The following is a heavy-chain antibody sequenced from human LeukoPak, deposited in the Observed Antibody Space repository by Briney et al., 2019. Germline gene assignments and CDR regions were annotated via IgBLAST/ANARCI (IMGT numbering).Heavy chain of an antibody. Sequence: PGGSLRLSCAASGFTFGNYWMSWVRQAPGKELEWVANIKQDGSDKYYVDSVTGRFTISRDNAKNSLYLQMNSLRAEDTAVYYCARWATSSDLWGQGTLVTVSS. D-gene: IGHD3-10*01. J-gene: IGHJ4*02. CDR2: IKQDGSDK. CDR3: ARWATSSDL. V-gene: IGHV3-7*01. CDR1: GFTFGNYW.